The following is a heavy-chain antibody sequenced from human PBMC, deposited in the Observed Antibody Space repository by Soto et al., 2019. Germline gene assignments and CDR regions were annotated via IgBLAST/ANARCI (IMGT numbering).Heavy chain of an antibody. CDR3: ANSVYYYYYGMDV. V-gene: IGHV3-30*18. Sequence: QVQLVESGGGVVQPGGSLRLSCAASGFTFSSYGMHWVRQAPGKGLEWVAVISYDGSNKYYADSVKGRFTISRDNSKNTLYLQMNSLRAEDTAVYYCANSVYYYYYGMDVWGQGTTVTVSS. J-gene: IGHJ6*02. CDR2: ISYDGSNK. D-gene: IGHD3-10*01. CDR1: GFTFSSYG.